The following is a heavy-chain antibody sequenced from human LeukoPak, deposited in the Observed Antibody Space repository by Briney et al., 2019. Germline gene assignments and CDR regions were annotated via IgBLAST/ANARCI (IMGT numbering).Heavy chain of an antibody. D-gene: IGHD5-12*01. J-gene: IGHJ4*02. V-gene: IGHV1-2*02. CDR2: INPNSGGT. CDR3: ARDQDKDSGYENDY. CDR1: GYTFTDYY. Sequence: ASVKVSCKASGYTFTDYYMHWVRQAPGQGLEWMGWINPNSGGTNYAQKFQGRVTMTRDTSISTAYMELSRLRSDDTAVYYCARDQDKDSGYENDYWGQGTLVTVSS.